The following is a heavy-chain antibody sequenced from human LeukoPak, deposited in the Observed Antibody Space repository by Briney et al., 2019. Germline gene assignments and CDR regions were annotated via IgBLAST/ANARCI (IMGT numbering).Heavy chain of an antibody. CDR3: ASLGLAAAGTTGDY. CDR2: INPSRGST. CDR1: GYTFTSYY. V-gene: IGHV1-46*01. D-gene: IGHD6-25*01. J-gene: IGHJ4*02. Sequence: ASVKVSCKAPGYTFTSYYIHWVRQAPGQGLEWMGLINPSRGSTDYAQKFQGRVTMTRDTSTSTVYMELSSLRSDDTAVYYCASLGLAAAGTTGDYWGQGTLVTVSS.